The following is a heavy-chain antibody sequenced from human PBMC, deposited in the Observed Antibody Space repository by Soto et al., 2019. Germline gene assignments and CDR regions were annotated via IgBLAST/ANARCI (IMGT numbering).Heavy chain of an antibody. CDR2: ISSTTNYI. V-gene: IGHV3-21*06. CDR3: ARESEDLTSNFDY. J-gene: IGHJ4*02. CDR1: GFTFTRYS. Sequence: PGGSLRLSCAASGFTFTRYSMNWVRQAPGKGLEWVSSISSTTNYIYYGDSMKGRFTISRDNAKNSLYLEMNSLRAEDTAVYYCARESEDLTSNFDYWGQGSLVTVSS.